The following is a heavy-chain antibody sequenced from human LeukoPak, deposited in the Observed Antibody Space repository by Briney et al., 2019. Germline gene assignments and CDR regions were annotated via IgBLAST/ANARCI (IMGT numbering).Heavy chain of an antibody. V-gene: IGHV1-46*01. D-gene: IGHD6-6*01. CDR2: INPTGNST. J-gene: IGHJ4*02. CDR3: ARISSYKSPADY. CDR1: GYTFSIYY. Sequence: ASVKVSCKASGYTFSIYYMDWVRQAPGQGLEWMGIINPTGNSTTYAQKFQGRLTMTRDTSTSTVYMELSSLGSEDTAVYYCARISSYKSPADYWGQGTLVTVSS.